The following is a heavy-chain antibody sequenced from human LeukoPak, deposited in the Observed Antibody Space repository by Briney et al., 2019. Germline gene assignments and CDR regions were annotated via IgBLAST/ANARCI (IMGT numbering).Heavy chain of an antibody. CDR2: ISYDGGNK. D-gene: IGHD3-10*01. CDR3: ARDREMVRQSRYFDY. CDR1: GFTFSSYA. Sequence: GGSLRLSCAASGFTFSSYAMHWVRQAPGKGLEWGAVISYDGGNKYYADSVKGRFTISRDNSKNTLYLQMNSLRAEDTAVYYCARDREMVRQSRYFDYWGQGTLVTVSS. V-gene: IGHV3-30-3*01. J-gene: IGHJ4*02.